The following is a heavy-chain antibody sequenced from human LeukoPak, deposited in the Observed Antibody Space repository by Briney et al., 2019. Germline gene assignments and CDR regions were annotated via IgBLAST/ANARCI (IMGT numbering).Heavy chain of an antibody. D-gene: IGHD4-17*01. CDR2: IVVGSGNT. CDR3: AARNAYGDYTLYFDY. J-gene: IGHJ4*02. V-gene: IGHV1-58*01. Sequence: SVKVSCKASGFTFTSSAVQWVRQARGQRLEWIGWIVVGSGNTDYAQKFQERVTITRDMSTSTAYMELSSLRSKDTAVYYCAARNAYGDYTLYFDYWGQGTLVTVSS. CDR1: GFTFTSSA.